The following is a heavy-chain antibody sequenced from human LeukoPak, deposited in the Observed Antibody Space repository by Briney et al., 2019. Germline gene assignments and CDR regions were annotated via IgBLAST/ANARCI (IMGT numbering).Heavy chain of an antibody. CDR2: ISYDGSNK. CDR3: AKEIYIGVVTAIRVVYGMDV. J-gene: IGHJ6*02. CDR1: GFTFRSYG. D-gene: IGHD2-21*02. V-gene: IGHV3-30*18. Sequence: GGSLRLSCAASGFTFRSYGMHWVRQAPGKGLEWVAVISYDGSNKYYADSVKGRFTISRDNSKNTLYLQMNSLRAEDTAVYYCAKEIYIGVVTAIRVVYGMDVWGQGTTVTVSS.